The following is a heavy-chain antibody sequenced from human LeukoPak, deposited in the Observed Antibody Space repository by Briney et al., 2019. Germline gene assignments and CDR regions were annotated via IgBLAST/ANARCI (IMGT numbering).Heavy chain of an antibody. Sequence: SETLSLTCTVSGGSVSGYYWSWIRQFPGKRLEWIGYIFYSGSANSNPSLKSRLTLSVDTSKNQFSLKLSSVTAADTAVYYCARHLRLWAAAGTTDAFDIWGQGTMVTVSS. V-gene: IGHV4-59*08. J-gene: IGHJ3*02. D-gene: IGHD6-13*01. CDR1: GGSVSGYY. CDR2: IFYSGSA. CDR3: ARHLRLWAAAGTTDAFDI.